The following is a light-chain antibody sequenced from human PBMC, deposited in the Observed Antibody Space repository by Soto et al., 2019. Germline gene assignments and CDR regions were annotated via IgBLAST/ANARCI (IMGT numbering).Light chain of an antibody. CDR2: DAS. V-gene: IGKV3-11*01. J-gene: IGKJ4*01. Sequence: EIVLTQSPATLSLSPGERATLSCGDSRSVSSYLAWYTQKPGPAPRLLIYDASYRATGLPASFSGSGSGTYFTLTISSLGPEAFAVYYCQHRSDWPPRLTFGGGTKVEIK. CDR3: QHRSDWPPRLT. CDR1: RSVSSY.